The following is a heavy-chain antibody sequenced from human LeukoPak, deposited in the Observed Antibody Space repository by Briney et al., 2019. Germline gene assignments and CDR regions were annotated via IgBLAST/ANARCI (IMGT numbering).Heavy chain of an antibody. V-gene: IGHV3-30*04. D-gene: IGHD5-12*01. CDR2: ISYDGSNK. CDR3: ARGTIVADYYFDY. CDR1: GFTFSSYA. Sequence: GGSLRLSCAASGFTFSSYAMHWVRQAPGKGLEWVAVISYDGSNKYYADSVKGRFTISRDNSKNTLYLQMNSLRAEDTAVYYCARGTIVADYYFDYWGQGTLVTVSS. J-gene: IGHJ4*02.